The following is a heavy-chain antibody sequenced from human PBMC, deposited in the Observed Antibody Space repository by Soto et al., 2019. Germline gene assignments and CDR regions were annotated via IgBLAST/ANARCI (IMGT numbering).Heavy chain of an antibody. CDR2: ISYDGSNK. J-gene: IGHJ3*01. CDR1: GFTFSSYA. Sequence: GGSLRLSCAASGFTFSSYAMHWVRQAPGKGLEWVAVISYDGSNKYYADSVKGRFTISRDNSKNTLYLQMNSLRAEDTAVYYCARPLDADCSGYHYRDAFDVCRQGLMVTVSS. D-gene: IGHD3-22*01. CDR3: ARPLDADCSGYHYRDAFDV. V-gene: IGHV3-30-3*01.